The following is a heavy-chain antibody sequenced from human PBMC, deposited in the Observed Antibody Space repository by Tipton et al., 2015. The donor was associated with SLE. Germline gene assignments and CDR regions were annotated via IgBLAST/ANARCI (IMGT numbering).Heavy chain of an antibody. CDR3: GRNGDYCLDH. CDR1: GASVSAHY. V-gene: IGHV4-59*02. D-gene: IGHD2/OR15-2a*01. Sequence: TLSLTCTVSGASVSAHYWTWIRQGPGKGLEWIGFIYHTGYTNSNPSLKSRVTVSLDTSKNEFSLSLNSVTAADTAVYYCGRNGDYCLDHWGQGTLVTISS. J-gene: IGHJ4*02. CDR2: IYHTGYT.